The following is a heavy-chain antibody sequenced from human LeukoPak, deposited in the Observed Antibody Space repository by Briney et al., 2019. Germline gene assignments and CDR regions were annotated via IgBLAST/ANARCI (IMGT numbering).Heavy chain of an antibody. V-gene: IGHV4-61*10. CDR1: GASISSGSYY. D-gene: IGHD3-3*01. CDR2: IYYSGST. Sequence: PSETLSLTCTVSGASISSGSYYWNWIRQPAGKGLEWIGRIYYSGSTYYNPSLKSRVTISVDTSKNQFSLKLSSVTAADTAVYYCARGYYDFWSGRMGYYFDYWGQGTLVTVSS. J-gene: IGHJ4*02. CDR3: ARGYYDFWSGRMGYYFDY.